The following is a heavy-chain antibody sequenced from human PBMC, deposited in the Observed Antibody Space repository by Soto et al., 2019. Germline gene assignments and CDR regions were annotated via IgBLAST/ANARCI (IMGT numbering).Heavy chain of an antibody. J-gene: IGHJ5*02. CDR1: GYAFTSYA. Sequence: ASVKVSCKASGYAFTSYAMHWVRQAPGQRLEWMGWINAGNGNTKYSQKFQGRVTITRDTSASTAYMELSSLRSEDTAVYYCARARTTAVPNWFDPWGQGTLVTVSS. CDR2: INAGNGNT. D-gene: IGHD1-7*01. CDR3: ARARTTAVPNWFDP. V-gene: IGHV1-3*01.